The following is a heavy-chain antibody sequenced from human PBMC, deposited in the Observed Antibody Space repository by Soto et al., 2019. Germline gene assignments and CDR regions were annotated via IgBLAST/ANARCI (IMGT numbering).Heavy chain of an antibody. CDR1: GGSVNSDYYY. CDR2: IYHSGRT. CDR3: AREYSNSPEDFDL. J-gene: IGHJ4*02. V-gene: IGHV4-61*01. D-gene: IGHD6-13*01. Sequence: PSETLSLTCTVSGGSVNSDYYYWSWIRQPPGKGLEWIRYIYHSGRTSYNPSLESRVTISLDASRNQFSLKLSSVTAADTAVFYCAREYSNSPEDFDLWGQVTLGTFSS.